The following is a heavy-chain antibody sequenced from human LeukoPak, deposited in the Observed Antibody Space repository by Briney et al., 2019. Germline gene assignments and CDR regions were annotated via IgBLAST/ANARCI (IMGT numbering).Heavy chain of an antibody. CDR2: IYPGDSDT. J-gene: IGHJ4*02. CDR1: GYNFANYW. Sequence: ESLKISCKGSGYNFANYWIGWVRQMPGKGLDWMGIIYPGDSDTRYSPSFQGQVTISADKSISTAYLQWSSLKASDTAMYYRARQDSSSWYLEYWGQGTLVTVSS. CDR3: ARQDSSSWYLEY. D-gene: IGHD6-13*01. V-gene: IGHV5-51*01.